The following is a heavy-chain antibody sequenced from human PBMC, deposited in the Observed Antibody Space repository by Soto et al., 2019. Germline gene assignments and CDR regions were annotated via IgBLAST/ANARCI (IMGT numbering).Heavy chain of an antibody. D-gene: IGHD3-3*01. V-gene: IGHV3-7*03. CDR1: VLTFSRQW. CDR3: ASLPPESTYYGVFDY. Sequence: EVQLVESGGGLGQTGGSLRLACAASVLTFSRQWMTWVRQAPGNGLEWVANIKEDGSEKYYVDSVKGRFTSSRDNTKNALLLQMDDRRSETSSVYHCASLPPESTYYGVFDYWGQGTLVTVSS. CDR2: IKEDGSEK. J-gene: IGHJ4*02.